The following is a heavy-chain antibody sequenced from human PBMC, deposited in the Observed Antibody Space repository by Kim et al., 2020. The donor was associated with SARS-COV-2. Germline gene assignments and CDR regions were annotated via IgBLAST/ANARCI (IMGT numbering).Heavy chain of an antibody. Sequence: SVKVSCKASGGTFSSYAISWVRQAPGQGLEWMGGIIPIFGTANYAQKFQGRVTITADESTSTAYMELSSLRSEDTAVYYCARASDILTGYYHGALHYYYGMDVWGQGTTVTVSS. J-gene: IGHJ6*02. V-gene: IGHV1-69*13. CDR2: IIPIFGTA. D-gene: IGHD3-9*01. CDR1: GGTFSSYA. CDR3: ARASDILTGYYHGALHYYYGMDV.